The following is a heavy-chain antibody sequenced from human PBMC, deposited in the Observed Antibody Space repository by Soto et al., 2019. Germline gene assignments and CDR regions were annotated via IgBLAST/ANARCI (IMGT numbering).Heavy chain of an antibody. CDR3: ARERYYYGSGDY. D-gene: IGHD3-10*01. CDR1: GFTFISYW. V-gene: IGHV3-7*01. Sequence: EVQVVESGGGLVQPGGSRSLSCAASGFTFISYWWSWVRQAPGKGLEWVANIKEDGSEKNYVDSVKGQFTISRDNAKNSLYLQMNSLRAEDTAVYYCARERYYYGSGDYWGQGTLVTVSS. CDR2: IKEDGSEK. J-gene: IGHJ4*02.